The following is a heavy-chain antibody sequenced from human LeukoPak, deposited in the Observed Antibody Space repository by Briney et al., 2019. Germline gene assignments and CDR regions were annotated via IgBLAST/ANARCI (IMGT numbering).Heavy chain of an antibody. V-gene: IGHV1-2*02. CDR3: ARDLPEGSSGYALLSYES. J-gene: IGHJ4*02. CDR2: INPNSGGT. Sequence: ASVKVSCKASGYTFTGYYKHWVRQAPGQGLEWMGWINPNSGGTNYAQKFQGRVTMTRDTSISTAYMELSRLRSDDTAVYYCARDLPEGSSGYALLSYESWGQGTLVTVSS. D-gene: IGHD3-22*01. CDR1: GYTFTGYY.